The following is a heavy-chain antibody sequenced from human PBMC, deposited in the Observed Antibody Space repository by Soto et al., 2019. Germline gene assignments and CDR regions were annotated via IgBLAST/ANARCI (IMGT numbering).Heavy chain of an antibody. J-gene: IGHJ6*02. Sequence: QVQLVQSGAEVKKPGSSVKVSCKASGGTFSSYTISWVRQAPGQGLEWMGRIIHILGIANYAQKFQGRVTITADNSTSTAYMELSSLRSEDTAVYYCARDPGIYGGTTYYYYYGMDVWGQGTTFTVSS. CDR3: ARDPGIYGGTTYYYYYGMDV. D-gene: IGHD2-15*01. V-gene: IGHV1-69*08. CDR2: IIHILGIA. CDR1: GGTFSSYT.